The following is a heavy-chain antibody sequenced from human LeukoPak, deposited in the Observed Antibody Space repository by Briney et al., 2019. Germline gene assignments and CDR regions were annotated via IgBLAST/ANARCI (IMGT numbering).Heavy chain of an antibody. CDR2: ISYDGGDK. D-gene: IGHD3-16*01. J-gene: IGHJ4*02. CDR3: VKEGVEYSYSYGDY. CDR1: GFTFSSYA. Sequence: GGSLRLSCAASGFTFSSYAMYWVRQAPGKGLEWVALISYDGGDKYYAESMKGRITISRDNAENTLYLQMNNLRPDDTAFYFCVKEGVEYSYSYGDYWGQGTLVTVSS. V-gene: IGHV3-30*18.